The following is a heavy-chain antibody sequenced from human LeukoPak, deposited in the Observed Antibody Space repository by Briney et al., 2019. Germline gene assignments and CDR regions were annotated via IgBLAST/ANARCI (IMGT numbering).Heavy chain of an antibody. CDR3: ARVTPALEYYYDSSFDI. Sequence: GGSLRLSCAASGFTFSSYEMNWVRQAPGKGLEWVSYISSSGSTIYYADSVKGRFTISRDNAKNSLYLQMNSLRAEDTAVYYCARVTPALEYYYDSSFDIWGQGTMVTVSS. CDR2: ISSSGSTI. D-gene: IGHD3-22*01. J-gene: IGHJ3*02. V-gene: IGHV3-48*03. CDR1: GFTFSSYE.